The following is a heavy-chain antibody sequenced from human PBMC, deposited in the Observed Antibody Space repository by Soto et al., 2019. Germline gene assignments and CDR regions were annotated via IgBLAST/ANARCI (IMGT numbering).Heavy chain of an antibody. D-gene: IGHD6-13*01. Sequence: ASVKVSCKASGYTFTGYYMHWVRQAPGQGLEWMGWINPNSGGTNYAQKFQGRVTMTRDTSISTAYMELSRLRSDDTAVYYCAGELKPQLANWFDTWGQGTLVTVSS. CDR1: GYTFTGYY. CDR3: AGELKPQLANWFDT. CDR2: INPNSGGT. V-gene: IGHV1-2*02. J-gene: IGHJ5*02.